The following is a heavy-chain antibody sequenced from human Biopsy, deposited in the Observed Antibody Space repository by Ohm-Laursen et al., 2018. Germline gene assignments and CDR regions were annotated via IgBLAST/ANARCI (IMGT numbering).Heavy chain of an antibody. V-gene: IGHV4-59*02. CDR1: GDSVTKYY. Sequence: SETLPLTCTVSGDSVTKYYWSWIRQPPGKGLEWIGHIYYSVMTNYNPPLQSQVSISVDTSRNQVSLTLSSVTAADTAVYYCARDSGILNYGNFKYYHYYGMDVWGQGTKVTVSS. J-gene: IGHJ6*02. CDR2: IYYSVMT. D-gene: IGHD4-11*01. CDR3: ARDSGILNYGNFKYYHYYGMDV.